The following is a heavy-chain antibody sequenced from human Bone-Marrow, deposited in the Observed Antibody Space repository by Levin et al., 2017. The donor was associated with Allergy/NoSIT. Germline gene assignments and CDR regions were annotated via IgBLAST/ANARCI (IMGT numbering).Heavy chain of an antibody. CDR1: GFTFRSYS. J-gene: IGHJ4*02. D-gene: IGHD3-22*01. V-gene: IGHV3-21*01. CDR2: ISSSSSYI. Sequence: LSLPCAASGFTFRSYSMNWVRPAPGKGLEWVSSISSSSSYIYYADSVKGRFTISRDNAKNSLYLQMNSLRAEDTAVYYCARDRYDSSGYRPFDYWGQGTLVTVSS. CDR3: ARDRYDSSGYRPFDY.